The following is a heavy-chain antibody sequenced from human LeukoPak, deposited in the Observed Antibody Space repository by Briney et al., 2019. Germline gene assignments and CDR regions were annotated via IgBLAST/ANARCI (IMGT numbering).Heavy chain of an antibody. Sequence: PSETLSLTCTVSGGSISSSSYYWGWIRQPPGTGLEWIGSIYYSGSTYYNPSLKSRVTISVDTSKNQFSLKLSSVTAADTAVYYCARMPIVGATTFDYCGQGTLVTVSS. D-gene: IGHD1-26*01. CDR2: IYYSGST. V-gene: IGHV4-39*01. CDR3: ARMPIVGATTFDY. CDR1: GGSISSSSYY. J-gene: IGHJ4*02.